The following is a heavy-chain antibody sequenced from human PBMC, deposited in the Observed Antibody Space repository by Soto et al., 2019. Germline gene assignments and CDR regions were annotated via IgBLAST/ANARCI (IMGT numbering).Heavy chain of an antibody. V-gene: IGHV3-23*01. D-gene: IGHD3-9*01. J-gene: IGHJ6*02. Sequence: GGSLRLSCAASGFTFSSYAMSWVRQAPGKGLEWVSAISGSGGSTYYADSVKGRFTISRDNSKNTLYLQMNSLRAEDTAVYYCAKGGTTYYDILTGYSYPDHYYYGMDVWGQGTTVTVSS. CDR2: ISGSGGST. CDR3: AKGGTTYYDILTGYSYPDHYYYGMDV. CDR1: GFTFSSYA.